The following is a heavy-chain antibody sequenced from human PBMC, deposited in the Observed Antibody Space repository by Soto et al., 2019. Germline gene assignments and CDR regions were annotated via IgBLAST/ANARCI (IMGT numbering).Heavy chain of an antibody. V-gene: IGHV3-7*02. Sequence: EVQLVESGGGLVQPGGSLRLSCAASGFTFSSRWMTWVRQAPGKGLEWVANIKQDENGKDYVDSVKGRFTISRDNAKNSLYLQMNSRRAEDTAVYYCATHDGPAAAGLVLDFWGQGTLVTVSS. J-gene: IGHJ4*02. D-gene: IGHD6-13*01. CDR1: GFTFSSRW. CDR3: ATHDGPAAAGLVLDF. CDR2: IKQDENGK.